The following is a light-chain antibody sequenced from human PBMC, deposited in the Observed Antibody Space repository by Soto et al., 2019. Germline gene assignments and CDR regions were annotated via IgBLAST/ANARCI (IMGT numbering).Light chain of an antibody. CDR1: QSVSSSS. Sequence: ENVLTQSPGTLSLSPGERATLFCRASQSVSSSSLAWYQRKPGQAPRLLMYGASSRATGIPDRFSGSGSGTDFTLTIRTLEPEDFAVYYCQQYGSSPRTFGQGTKVDIK. CDR3: QQYGSSPRT. J-gene: IGKJ1*01. V-gene: IGKV3-20*01. CDR2: GAS.